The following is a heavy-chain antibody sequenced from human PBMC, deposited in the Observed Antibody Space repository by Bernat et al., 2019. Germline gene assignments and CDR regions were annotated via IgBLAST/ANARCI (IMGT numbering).Heavy chain of an antibody. CDR2: IKQDGSEK. Sequence: EVQLVESGGGLVQPGGSLRLSCAAAGFTFSSYWMSWVRPAPGRGLEWAANIKQDGSEKYYVASVKGRFTISRDNAKNSLYRQMNSERAADAAVYYCARWGRAMAHVFDYWGQGTLVTVSS. V-gene: IGHV3-7*01. J-gene: IGHJ4*02. D-gene: IGHD5-18*01. CDR3: ARWGRAMAHVFDY. CDR1: GFTFSSYW.